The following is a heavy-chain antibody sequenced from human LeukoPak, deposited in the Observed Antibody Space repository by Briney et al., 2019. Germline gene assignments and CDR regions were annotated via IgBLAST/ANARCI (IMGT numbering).Heavy chain of an antibody. V-gene: IGHV3-21*01. Sequence: PGGSLRLSRAASGFTFSTYTMNWARRAPGKGLEWVSSINSGGSTTHYADSVKGRFTISRDNAQNSLYLQMNSLRVDDAAVYYCLRGDSRDFWGQGTLVTVSS. J-gene: IGHJ4*02. CDR3: LRGDSRDF. CDR1: GFTFSTYT. CDR2: INSGGSTT. D-gene: IGHD3-22*01.